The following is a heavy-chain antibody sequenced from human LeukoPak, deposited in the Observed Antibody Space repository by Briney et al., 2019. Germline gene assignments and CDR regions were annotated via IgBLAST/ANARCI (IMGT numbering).Heavy chain of an antibody. D-gene: IGHD3-22*01. V-gene: IGHV3-30*02. J-gene: IGHJ4*02. CDR2: IQDDGATT. CDR3: ATQSITLVVVISPFDY. CDR1: GLTFSNFP. Sequence: PGGSLRLSCAASGLTFSNFPMHWVRQVPGKGLEWVALIQDDGATTNYVDSVRGRFTISRDNSKSTVYLQMNSLKPDDTAVYYCATQSITLVVVISPFDYWGQGTLVTVSS.